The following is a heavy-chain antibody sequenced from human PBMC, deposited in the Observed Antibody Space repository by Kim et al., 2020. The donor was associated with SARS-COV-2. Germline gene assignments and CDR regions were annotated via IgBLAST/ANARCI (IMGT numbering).Heavy chain of an antibody. CDR1: GYTFTSYG. CDR3: ARELEVVLEQWLVGSYYYGMDV. J-gene: IGHJ6*02. V-gene: IGHV1-18*01. D-gene: IGHD6-19*01. Sequence: ASVKVSCKASGYTFTSYGISWVRLAPGQGLEWMGWISAYNGNTNYAQKLQGRVTMTTDTSTSTAYMELRSLRSDDTAVYYCARELEVVLEQWLVGSYYYGMDVWGQGTTVTVSS. CDR2: ISAYNGNT.